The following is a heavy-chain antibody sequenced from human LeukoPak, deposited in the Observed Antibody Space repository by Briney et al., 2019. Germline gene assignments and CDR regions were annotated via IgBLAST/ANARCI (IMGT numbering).Heavy chain of an antibody. Sequence: QPGGSLRLSCAASGLTFGIHWMHWVRQAPGKGLVWVSHISGDGRGTTYADPVKGRFTISRDNAKNTLYLQMNSLRAENTAVYYCARGGLGMGVDYWGQGTLVTVSS. CDR2: ISGDGRGT. CDR1: GLTFGIHW. J-gene: IGHJ4*02. D-gene: IGHD3-3*01. CDR3: ARGGLGMGVDY. V-gene: IGHV3-74*01.